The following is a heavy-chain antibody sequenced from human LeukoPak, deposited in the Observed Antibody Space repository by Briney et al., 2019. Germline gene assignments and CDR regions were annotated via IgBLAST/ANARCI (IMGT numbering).Heavy chain of an antibody. CDR1: GGSISSSSYY. D-gene: IGHD3-3*01. J-gene: IGHJ5*02. V-gene: IGHV4-39*07. Sequence: PSETLSLTCTVSGGSISSSSYYWGWIRQPPGKGLEWIGSIYYSGSTYYNPSLKSRVTISVDTSKNQFSLKLSSVTAADTAVYYCARIAGVLRFLEWLVNWFDPWGQGTLVTVSS. CDR3: ARIAGVLRFLEWLVNWFDP. CDR2: IYYSGST.